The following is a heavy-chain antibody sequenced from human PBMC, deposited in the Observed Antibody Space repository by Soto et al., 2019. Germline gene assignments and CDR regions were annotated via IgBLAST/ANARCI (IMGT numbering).Heavy chain of an antibody. CDR3: ARARYSSSQNQSPPSHYYYYGMDV. CDR2: IYYSGST. J-gene: IGHJ6*02. Sequence: KTSETLSLTCTVSGGSISSGGYYWSWIRQHPGKGLEWIGYIYYSGSTYYNPSLKSRVTISVDTSKNQFSLKLSSVTAADTAVYYCARARYSSSQNQSPPSHYYYYGMDVWGQGTTVTVSS. D-gene: IGHD6-6*01. CDR1: GGSISSGGYY. V-gene: IGHV4-31*03.